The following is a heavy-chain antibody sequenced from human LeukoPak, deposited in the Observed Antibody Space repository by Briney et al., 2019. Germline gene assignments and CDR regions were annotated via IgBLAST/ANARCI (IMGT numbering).Heavy chain of an antibody. J-gene: IGHJ4*02. Sequence: SETLSLTCTVSGGSISSSSYYWGWIRQPPGKRLEWIGSIYSSGTTYYNPSLKSRVTISVDTSKNQFSLKLSSVTAADTAVYYCARARYTAMITQWGQGTLVTVSS. D-gene: IGHD5-18*01. CDR2: IYSSGTT. V-gene: IGHV4-39*07. CDR1: GGSISSSSYY. CDR3: ARARYTAMITQ.